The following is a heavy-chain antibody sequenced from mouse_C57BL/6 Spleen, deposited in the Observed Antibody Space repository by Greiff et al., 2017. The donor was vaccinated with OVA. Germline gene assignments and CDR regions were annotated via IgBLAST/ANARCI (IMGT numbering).Heavy chain of an antibody. V-gene: IGHV1-52*01. CDR1: GYTFTSYW. Sequence: QVQLQQPGAELVRPGSSVKLSCKASGYTFTSYWMHWVKQRPIQGLEWIGNIDPSDSETHYNQKFKDKATLTVDKSSSTAYMQLSSLTSEDSAVYYCARAGITTVVATSGDFDGWGKGTTLTVSS. J-gene: IGHJ2*01. CDR3: ARAGITTVVATSGDFDG. D-gene: IGHD1-1*01. CDR2: IDPSDSET.